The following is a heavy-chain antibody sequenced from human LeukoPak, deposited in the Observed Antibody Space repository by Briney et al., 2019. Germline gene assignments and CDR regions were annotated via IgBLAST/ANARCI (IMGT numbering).Heavy chain of an antibody. V-gene: IGHV3-21*01. Sequence: GGSLRLSCAASGFTFSSYSMNWVRQAPGKGLEWVSSISSSSSYIYYADSVKGRFTISRDNAKNSLYLQMNSLRAEDTAVYYCAGYSEDNWFDPWGQGTLVTVPS. CDR3: AGYSEDNWFDP. J-gene: IGHJ5*02. CDR2: ISSSSSYI. D-gene: IGHD1-26*01. CDR1: GFTFSSYS.